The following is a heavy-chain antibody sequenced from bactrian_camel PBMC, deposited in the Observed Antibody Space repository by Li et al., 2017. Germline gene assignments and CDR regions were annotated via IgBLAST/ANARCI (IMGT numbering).Heavy chain of an antibody. CDR2: TVGSGDTN. CDR3: LAWRETGDGPYNL. D-gene: IGHD1*01. CDR1: GVTFSDYR. J-gene: IGHJ4*01. V-gene: IGHV3S1*01. Sequence: HVQLVESGGDLVQPGGSLRISCAVSGVTFSDYRVWWVRQAPGKGFDWVSITVGSGDTNYYADSVKGRFTISRDNTNRRMYLQMNSLRVEDTAMYYCLAWRETGDGPYNLGGQGTQVTVS.